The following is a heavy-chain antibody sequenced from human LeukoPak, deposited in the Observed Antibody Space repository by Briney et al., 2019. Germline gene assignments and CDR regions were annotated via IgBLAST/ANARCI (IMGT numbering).Heavy chain of an antibody. CDR3: ARQYCSGGSCYFGYYYGMDV. CDR2: IYYSGST. V-gene: IGHV4-39*01. D-gene: IGHD2-15*01. J-gene: IGHJ6*02. Sequence: PSETLSLTCTVSGGSISSSCYYWGWIRQPPGKGLEWVGSIYYSGSTYYNPSLKSRVTISADTSKNQFSLKLSSVTAADTAVYYCARQYCSGGSCYFGYYYGMDVWGQGTTVTLSS. CDR1: GGSISSSCYY.